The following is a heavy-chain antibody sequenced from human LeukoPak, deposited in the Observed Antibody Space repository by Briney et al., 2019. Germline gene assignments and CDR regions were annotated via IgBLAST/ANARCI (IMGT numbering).Heavy chain of an antibody. CDR3: ARGRYSSGWQTKYYFDY. CDR1: GGSFSGYY. D-gene: IGHD6-19*01. CDR2: INHSGST. J-gene: IGHJ4*02. V-gene: IGHV4-34*01. Sequence: SETLSLTCAVYGGSFSGYYWSWIRQPPGKGLEWIGEINHSGSTNYNPSLKSRVTISVDTSKNQFSLKLSSVTAADTAVYYCARGRYSSGWQTKYYFDYSGQGTLVTVSS.